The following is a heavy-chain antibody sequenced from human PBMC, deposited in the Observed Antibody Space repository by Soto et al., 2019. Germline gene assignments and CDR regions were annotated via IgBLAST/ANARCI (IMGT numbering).Heavy chain of an antibody. CDR2: IKPDGSEK. Sequence: EVQLVESGGGLVQPGGSLRLSCAASRFTFSSYWMSWVRQAPGKGLEWVANIKPDGSEKYYVDSVRGRFTISRDNVENSLNLQMNSLRAEDAALYYCARDEARPLGYWGQGTLVTVSS. V-gene: IGHV3-7*01. CDR3: ARDEARPLGY. J-gene: IGHJ4*02. D-gene: IGHD6-6*01. CDR1: RFTFSSYW.